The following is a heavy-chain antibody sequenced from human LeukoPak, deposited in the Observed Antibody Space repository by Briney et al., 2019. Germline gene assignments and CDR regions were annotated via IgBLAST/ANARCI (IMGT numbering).Heavy chain of an antibody. CDR3: ARVGCGGDCYADSFDI. V-gene: IGHV1-46*01. Sequence: GASVKVSCTAFEHTFTTYYMHWVRQAPGQGLEWMGIINPSGGSTSYAQKFQGRVTMTRDTSTSTVYMELSSLRSEDTAIYYCARVGCGGDCYADSFDIWGQGTMVTVSS. J-gene: IGHJ3*02. CDR1: EHTFTTYY. D-gene: IGHD2-21*02. CDR2: INPSGGST.